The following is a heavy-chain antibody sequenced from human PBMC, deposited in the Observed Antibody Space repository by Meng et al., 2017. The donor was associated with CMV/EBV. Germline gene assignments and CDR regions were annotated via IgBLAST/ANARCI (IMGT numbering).Heavy chain of an antibody. V-gene: IGHV1-69*04. J-gene: IGHJ5*02. D-gene: IGHD1-26*01. CDR1: TGTFSSYT. CDR2: IIPILGIA. CDR3: ARDLRIVGATTSGWFDP. Sequence: QVKRVHCRGEVKELGTSVEVTGRASTGTFSSYTISLVRQAPGQGLEWMGRIIPILGIANYAQKFQGRVTITADKSTSTASLELSSLRSEDTAVYYCARDLRIVGATTSGWFDPWGQGTLVTVSS.